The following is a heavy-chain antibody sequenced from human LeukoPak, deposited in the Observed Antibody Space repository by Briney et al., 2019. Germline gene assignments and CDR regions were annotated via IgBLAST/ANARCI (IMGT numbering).Heavy chain of an antibody. CDR1: GFTFSSYA. CDR3: AKDAGGLSYVLRFLEWLLPYFDY. Sequence: GGSLRLSCVASGFTFSSYAMSWVRQAPGKGLEWVSAISGSGGSTYYADSVKGRFTISRDNSKNTLYLQMNSLRAVDTAVYYCAKDAGGLSYVLRFLEWLLPYFDYWGQGTLVTVSS. CDR2: ISGSGGST. J-gene: IGHJ4*02. V-gene: IGHV3-23*01. D-gene: IGHD3-3*01.